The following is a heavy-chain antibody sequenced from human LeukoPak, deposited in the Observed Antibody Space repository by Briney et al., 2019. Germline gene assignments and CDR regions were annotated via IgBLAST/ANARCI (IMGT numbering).Heavy chain of an antibody. CDR3: ARSALSARLP. J-gene: IGHJ4*02. CDR2: INPNSGGT. D-gene: IGHD6-6*01. V-gene: IGHV1-2*02. Sequence: ASVKASCKTSGYTFTGYYLHWVRQAPGQGLEWMGWINPNSGGTNYAQRFQGRVTMTRDTSISTAYMELSSLTSNDTAVYYCARSALSARLPWGQGTLVTVSS. CDR1: GYTFTGYY.